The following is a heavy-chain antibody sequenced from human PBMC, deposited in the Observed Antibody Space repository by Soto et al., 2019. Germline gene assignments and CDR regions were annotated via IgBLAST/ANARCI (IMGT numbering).Heavy chain of an antibody. CDR2: IYPGDSDT. CDR3: ARVRGDYSNSDYYYGIDV. D-gene: IGHD4-4*01. Sequence: GESLKISCKGSGYSFTSYWIGWVRQMPGKGLEWMGIIYPGDSDTRYSPSFQGQVTISADKSISTAYLQWSSLKASDTAMYYCARVRGDYSNSDYYYGIDVWGQGTTVTVSS. CDR1: GYSFTSYW. J-gene: IGHJ6*02. V-gene: IGHV5-51*01.